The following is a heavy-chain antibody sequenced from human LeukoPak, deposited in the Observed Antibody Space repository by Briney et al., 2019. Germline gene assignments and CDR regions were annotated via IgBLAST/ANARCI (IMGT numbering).Heavy chain of an antibody. D-gene: IGHD3-3*01. CDR3: ARDFSP. CDR1: GFTFSSYA. J-gene: IGHJ5*02. Sequence: PGGSLRLSCAASGFTFSSYAMHWVRQAPGKGLEYVSAISSNGGSTYYANSVKGRFTIFRDNSKNTLYLQMGSLRAEDMAVYYCARDFSPWGQGTLVTVSS. V-gene: IGHV3-64*01. CDR2: ISSNGGST.